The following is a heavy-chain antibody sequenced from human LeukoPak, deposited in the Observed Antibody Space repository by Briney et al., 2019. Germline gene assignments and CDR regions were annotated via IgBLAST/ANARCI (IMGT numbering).Heavy chain of an antibody. D-gene: IGHD3-10*01. CDR3: ARGRGLRITMVRGVIFWFDP. Sequence: SETLSLTCAVYGGSFSGYYWSWIRQPPGKGLEWIGEINHSGSTNYNPSLKSRVNISVDTPKNQFSLKLSSVTAADTAVYYCARGRGLRITMVRGVIFWFDPWGQGTLVTVSS. CDR2: INHSGST. CDR1: GGSFSGYY. V-gene: IGHV4-34*01. J-gene: IGHJ5*02.